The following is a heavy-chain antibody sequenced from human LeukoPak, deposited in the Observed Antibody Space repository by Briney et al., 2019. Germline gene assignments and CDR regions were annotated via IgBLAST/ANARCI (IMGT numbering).Heavy chain of an antibody. CDR3: AIIGSNWHLDY. Sequence: GGSLRLSCAASGFTFRSHSMNWVRQAPGKGLEWISYINSGDSTIYYADSVKGRFTISRDNAKNSLYLQMNSLGAEDTAVYYCAIIGSNWHLDYWGQGTLVTVSS. V-gene: IGHV3-48*04. D-gene: IGHD6-13*01. CDR1: GFTFRSHS. CDR2: INSGDSTI. J-gene: IGHJ4*02.